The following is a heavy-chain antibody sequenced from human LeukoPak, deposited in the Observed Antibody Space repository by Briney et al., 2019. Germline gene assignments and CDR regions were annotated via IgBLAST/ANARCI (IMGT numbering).Heavy chain of an antibody. CDR1: GFTFRYYG. D-gene: IGHD3-3*01. J-gene: IGHJ4*02. CDR2: ISYDGSNK. CDR3: ARDQDFWSGYLDY. V-gene: IGHV3-30*03. Sequence: GGSLRLSCAASGFTFRYYGMHWVRQAPGKGLEWVAVISYDGSNKYYADSVKGRFTISRDNSKNTLYLQMNSLRAEDTAVYYCARDQDFWSGYLDYWGQGTLVTVSS.